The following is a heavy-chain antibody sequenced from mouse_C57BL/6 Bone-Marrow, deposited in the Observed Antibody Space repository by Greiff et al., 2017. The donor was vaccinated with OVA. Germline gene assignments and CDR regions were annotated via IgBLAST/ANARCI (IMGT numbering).Heavy chain of an antibody. CDR2: IWSGGST. CDR1: GFSLTSYG. V-gene: IGHV2-2*01. D-gene: IGHD2-1*01. CDR3: ASYGNYSNY. Sequence: VKLMESGPGLVQPSQSLSITCTASGFSLTSYGVHWVRQPPGKGLEWLGVIWSGGSTDYNAAFISSLGISKDNSKSKVFFKMNSLQADDTAIYYCASYGNYSNYWGQGTSVTVSS. J-gene: IGHJ4*01.